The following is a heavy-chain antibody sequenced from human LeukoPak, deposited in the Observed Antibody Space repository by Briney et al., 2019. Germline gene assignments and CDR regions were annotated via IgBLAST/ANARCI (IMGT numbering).Heavy chain of an antibody. D-gene: IGHD3-3*01. CDR1: GGTFSSYA. V-gene: IGHV1-69*13. Sequence: SVKVSCKASGGTFSSYAISWVRQAPGQGLEWMGGIIPIFGTANYAQKFQGRVTITADESTSTAYMELSSLRSEDTAVYYCARKGYDFWSGYYTGIGFWFDPWAREPWSPSPQ. J-gene: IGHJ5*02. CDR2: IIPIFGTA. CDR3: ARKGYDFWSGYYTGIGFWFDP.